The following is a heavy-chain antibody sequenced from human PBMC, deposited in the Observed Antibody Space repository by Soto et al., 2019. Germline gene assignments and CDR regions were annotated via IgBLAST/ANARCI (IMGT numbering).Heavy chain of an antibody. CDR3: ARESSSTVTTGGGGSAKDY. J-gene: IGHJ4*02. Sequence: QVHLVESGGGVVQPGRSLRLSCAASGLTFSNYAMHWVRQAPGKGLEWVAVISYDGTNRCYPDSVKGRFTISRDNSKNPLYLPMNSLKTEDTAVYYCARESSSTVTTGGGGSAKDYWGQGTLVTVSS. V-gene: IGHV3-30*07. CDR1: GLTFSNYA. CDR2: ISYDGTNR. D-gene: IGHD4-17*01.